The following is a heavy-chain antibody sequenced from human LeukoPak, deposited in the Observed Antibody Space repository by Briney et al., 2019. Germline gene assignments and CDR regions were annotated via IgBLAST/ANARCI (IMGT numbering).Heavy chain of an antibody. CDR3: AKGWSSGWSVFDY. CDR1: GFTFSSYA. Sequence: GGSLRLSCAASGFTFSSYAMSWVRQAPGKGLEWVLAIRGSGGSTYYADSVKGRFTISRDNSKNTLYLQMNSLRAEDTAVYYCAKGWSSGWSVFDYWGQGTLVTVSS. J-gene: IGHJ4*02. V-gene: IGHV3-23*01. CDR2: IRGSGGST. D-gene: IGHD6-19*01.